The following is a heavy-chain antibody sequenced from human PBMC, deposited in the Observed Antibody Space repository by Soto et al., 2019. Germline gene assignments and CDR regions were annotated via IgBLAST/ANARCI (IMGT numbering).Heavy chain of an antibody. CDR3: AKSTGEATGYSYYGMDV. D-gene: IGHD2-15*01. V-gene: IGHV3-30*18. Sequence: QVQLVESGGGVVQPGRSLRLSCAASGFSFSRYGMHWVRQAPGKGLEWVAVISNDRNNKYYADSVKGRFTISRDDSKNTLFMPMNSLRAEDTAVYYCAKSTGEATGYSYYGMDVWGRGTTVTVSS. CDR2: ISNDRNNK. J-gene: IGHJ6*02. CDR1: GFSFSRYG.